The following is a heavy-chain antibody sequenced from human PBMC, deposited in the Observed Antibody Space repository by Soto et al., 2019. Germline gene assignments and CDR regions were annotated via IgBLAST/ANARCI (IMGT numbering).Heavy chain of an antibody. D-gene: IGHD1-20*01. Sequence: EVPLVESGGGLSQPGGSLRLSCTPSGFIVSHNYMSWVRQAPGTGLEWVSVIYSSGTTYYADSVKGRFTISRDDSKNTLYLQMNSLRAEDTAVYYCARGITGTTFDYWGQGTLVTVSS. J-gene: IGHJ4*02. CDR1: GFIVSHNY. CDR2: IYSSGTT. V-gene: IGHV3-53*01. CDR3: ARGITGTTFDY.